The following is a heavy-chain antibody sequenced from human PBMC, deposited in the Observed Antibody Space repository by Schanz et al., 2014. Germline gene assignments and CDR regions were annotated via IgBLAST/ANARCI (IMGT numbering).Heavy chain of an antibody. V-gene: IGHV3-23*03. CDR2: LYTGGST. CDR3: VRDAGRDGYNLAFDV. CDR1: GITFSDYA. Sequence: EVQLVESGGGLVQPGRSLRLSCAASGITFSDYAMTWVRQAPGKGLECVSVLYTGGSTFYAESVRGRFFISRDSSKNTLFLHMNSLRAEDTAVYYCVRDAGRDGYNLAFDVWGQGTLVTVSS. J-gene: IGHJ3*01. D-gene: IGHD1-1*01.